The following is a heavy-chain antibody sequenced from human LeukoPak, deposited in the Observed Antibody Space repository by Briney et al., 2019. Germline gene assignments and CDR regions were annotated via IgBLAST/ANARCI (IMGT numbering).Heavy chain of an antibody. Sequence: ASVKVSCKASGYTFTSYAMHWVRQAPGQRLEWMGWINAGNGNTKYSQKFQGRVTITRDTSASTAYMELSSLRSEDTAVYYCARADGYNYVFDYWGRGTLVTVSS. V-gene: IGHV1-3*01. CDR2: INAGNGNT. CDR3: ARADGYNYVFDY. J-gene: IGHJ4*02. CDR1: GYTFTSYA. D-gene: IGHD5-24*01.